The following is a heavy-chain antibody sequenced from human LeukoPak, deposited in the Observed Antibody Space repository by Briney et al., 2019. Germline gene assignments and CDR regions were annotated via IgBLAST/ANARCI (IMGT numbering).Heavy chain of an antibody. J-gene: IGHJ4*02. CDR1: GFTFDDYA. Sequence: GGSLRLSCAASGFTFDDYAMHWVRQAPGKGLEWVSGISWNSGSIGYADSVKGRFTISRDNAKNSLYLQMNSLRAEDTALYYCAKDWQQLVLTYYFDYWGQGTLVTVSS. CDR2: ISWNSGSI. CDR3: AKDWQQLVLTYYFDY. D-gene: IGHD6-13*01. V-gene: IGHV3-9*01.